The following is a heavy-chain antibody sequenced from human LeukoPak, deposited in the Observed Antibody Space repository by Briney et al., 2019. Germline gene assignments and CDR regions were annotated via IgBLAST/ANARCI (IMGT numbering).Heavy chain of an antibody. CDR2: ISYDGSNK. CDR1: GFTFSSYA. Sequence: GGSLRLSCAASGFTFSSYAMHWVRQAPGKGLEWVAVISYDGSNKYYADSVKGRFTISRDNSKNTLYPQMNSLRAEDTAVYYCARLPIVVVAATPDYWGQGTLVTVSS. V-gene: IGHV3-30-3*01. J-gene: IGHJ4*02. CDR3: ARLPIVVVAATPDY. D-gene: IGHD2-15*01.